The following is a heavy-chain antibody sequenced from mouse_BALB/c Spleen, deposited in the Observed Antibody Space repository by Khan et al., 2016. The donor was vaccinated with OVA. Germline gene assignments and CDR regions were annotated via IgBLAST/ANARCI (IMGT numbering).Heavy chain of an antibody. J-gene: IGHJ2*01. CDR2: ISSCGSYT. CDR1: GFSFSSYS. Sequence: EVMLVESGGGLVRPGGTLKLSCAASGFSFSSYSMSWVRQTPEKRLEWVATISSCGSYTYYTDSVKGRFTISRDNAKNTPYLQVNSLRSEDTAMDYCTGHRGNYGSSPYFDYWGQGTTLTVSS. V-gene: IGHV5-6-4*01. CDR3: TGHRGNYGSSPYFDY. D-gene: IGHD1-1*01.